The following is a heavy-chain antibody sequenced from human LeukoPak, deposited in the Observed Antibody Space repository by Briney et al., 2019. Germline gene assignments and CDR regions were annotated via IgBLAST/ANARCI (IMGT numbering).Heavy chain of an antibody. J-gene: IGHJ4*02. CDR3: AKDLAGGIDY. CDR1: GFTLSSYW. Sequence: GGSLRLSCAASGFTLSSYWMHWVRQAPGKGLEWVAVISYDGSNKYYADSVKGRFTISRDNSKNTLYLQMNSLRAEDTAVYYCAKDLAGGIDYWGQGTLVTVSS. V-gene: IGHV3-30*18. CDR2: ISYDGSNK. D-gene: IGHD4-23*01.